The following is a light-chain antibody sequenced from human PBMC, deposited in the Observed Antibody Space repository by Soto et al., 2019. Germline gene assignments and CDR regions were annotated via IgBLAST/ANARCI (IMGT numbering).Light chain of an antibody. CDR2: EGS. V-gene: IGLV2-23*03. Sequence: QSALTQPPSASGSPGQSVAISCTGTSSDVGGYNYVSWYQQHPGKAPKLMIYEGSKRPSGVPNRFSGSKSGNTASLTISGLQAEDEADYYCCSYAGSSTFVYVFGTGTKVTVL. CDR1: SSDVGGYNY. CDR3: CSYAGSSTFVYV. J-gene: IGLJ1*01.